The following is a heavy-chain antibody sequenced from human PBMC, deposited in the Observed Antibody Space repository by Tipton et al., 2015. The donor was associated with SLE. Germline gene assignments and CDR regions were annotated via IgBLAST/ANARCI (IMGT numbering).Heavy chain of an antibody. CDR1: GFTFSSHA. Sequence: SLRLSCAASGFTFSSHAMSWVRQAPGKGLEWVSGISGSGAATYYVDSVKGRFTISRDNSRNTLYLQMNSLRAEDTAVYYCAKDEPTSYDFWSGSRGAFEIWGQGTMVTVSS. V-gene: IGHV3-23*01. CDR3: AKDEPTSYDFWSGSRGAFEI. D-gene: IGHD3-3*01. J-gene: IGHJ3*02. CDR2: ISGSGAAT.